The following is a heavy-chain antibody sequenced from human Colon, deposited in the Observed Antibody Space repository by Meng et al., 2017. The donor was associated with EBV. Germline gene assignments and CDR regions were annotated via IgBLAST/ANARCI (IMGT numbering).Heavy chain of an antibody. CDR3: ARGAYFDY. Sequence: QLQLQVSGSGLEKPSAXLSLTCAVSGASISSGGYSWHWIRQPPGKGLQWIGYIYYSGSAFYNPSLKSRVTLSVDRSKNQFSLNLSSVTAADTAVYYCARGAYFDYWGQGTLVTVSS. V-gene: IGHV4-30-2*01. CDR2: IYYSGSA. CDR1: GASISSGGYS. J-gene: IGHJ4*02.